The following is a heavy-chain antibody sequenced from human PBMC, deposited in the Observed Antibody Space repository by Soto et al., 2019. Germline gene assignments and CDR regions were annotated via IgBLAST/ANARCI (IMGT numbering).Heavy chain of an antibody. V-gene: IGHV3-23*01. CDR2: ITADGGT. Sequence: GGPLRLPCEGSEFPVSGHAMTWIRQAPGKGPEWVSTITADGGTYYADSVKGRFAMSRDTSENTLYLQMNSLGAEDTAAYYCAPHVSCSGGSCQYDAFAIRGQGTMVTVSS. CDR3: APHVSCSGGSCQYDAFAI. D-gene: IGHD2-15*01. CDR1: EFPVSGHA. J-gene: IGHJ3*02.